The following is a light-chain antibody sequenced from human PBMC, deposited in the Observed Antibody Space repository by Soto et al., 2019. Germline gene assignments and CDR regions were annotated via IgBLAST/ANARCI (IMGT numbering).Light chain of an antibody. CDR1: QRINNNY. J-gene: IGKJ3*01. V-gene: IGKV3-20*01. Sequence: EIVLTQSPGSLSLSPGERATLSCRASQRINNNYLAWYQQKPGQAPRLLIYAASSRATGIPDRISGSGSGTDFTLTISRVEPEDFAVYYCKQYGISPGFTFGPGTKVDIK. CDR3: KQYGISPGFT. CDR2: AAS.